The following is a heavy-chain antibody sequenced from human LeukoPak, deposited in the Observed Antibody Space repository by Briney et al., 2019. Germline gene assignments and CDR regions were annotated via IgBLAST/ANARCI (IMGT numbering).Heavy chain of an antibody. V-gene: IGHV4-59*12. CDR3: ARDYGVAARLHIDY. J-gene: IGHJ4*02. D-gene: IGHD6-6*01. CDR1: GGFNTHYY. Sequence: SETLSLTCSVSGGFNTHYYWSWIRQPPGKGLEWIGYFYHSGSTNYNPSLKSRVTISVDTSKNHFSLQLNSVTPEDTAVYYCARDYGVAARLHIDYWGQGTLVTVSS. CDR2: FYHSGST.